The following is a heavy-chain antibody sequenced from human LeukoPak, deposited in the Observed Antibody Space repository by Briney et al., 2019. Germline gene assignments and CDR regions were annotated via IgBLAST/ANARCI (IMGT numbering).Heavy chain of an antibody. CDR1: GFXFSTHA. CDR2: IDSSGGYT. V-gene: IGHV3-23*01. D-gene: IGHD6-13*01. J-gene: IGHJ4*02. CDR3: GKEFSSGWFF. Sequence: GGSLRLSCAASGFXFSTHAITWVRQAPGKGLEWVSSIDSSGGYTFYGDSVKGRVTISRDNSKDTLYLQLSGLRAVDTAIYYCGKEFSSGWFFWGQGTLVSVSS.